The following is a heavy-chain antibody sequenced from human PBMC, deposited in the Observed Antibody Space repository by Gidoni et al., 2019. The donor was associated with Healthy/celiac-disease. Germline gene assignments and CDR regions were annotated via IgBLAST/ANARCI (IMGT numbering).Heavy chain of an antibody. CDR2: SSSSSSYI. J-gene: IGHJ6*02. CDR1: GFPFSSYS. CDR3: ATPPAAADYYYGMDV. Sequence: EVQLVASVGGLVKPGGSLRLSCAASGFPFSSYSMNWVRQAPGKGLEWVSSSSSSSSYIYYADSVKCRFTISRDNAKNSLYLQMNSLRAEDTAVYYCATPPAAADYYYGMDVWGQGTTVTVSS. V-gene: IGHV3-21*01. D-gene: IGHD2-2*01.